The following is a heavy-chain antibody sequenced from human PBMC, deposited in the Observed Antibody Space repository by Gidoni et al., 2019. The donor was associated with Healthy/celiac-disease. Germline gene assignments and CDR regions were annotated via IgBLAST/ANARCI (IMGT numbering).Heavy chain of an antibody. CDR3: GSFGFSLGGMDV. J-gene: IGHJ6*02. V-gene: IGHV3-21*01. Sequence: EVQLVESGGGLVKPGGSLRLSCAASGFTFSSYSMNWVRQAPGKGLEWVSSISSSSSYIYYADSVKGRFTISRDNAKNSLYLQMNSLRAEDTAVYYCGSFGFSLGGMDVWGQGTTVTVSS. CDR2: ISSSSSYI. D-gene: IGHD3-10*01. CDR1: GFTFSSYS.